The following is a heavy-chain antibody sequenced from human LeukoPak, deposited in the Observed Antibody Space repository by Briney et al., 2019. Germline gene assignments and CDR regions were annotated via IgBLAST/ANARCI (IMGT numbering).Heavy chain of an antibody. CDR1: GFTFRSYG. CDR2: ISYDAKSN. J-gene: IGHJ4*02. D-gene: IGHD4/OR15-4a*01. CDR3: ARRAGAYSHPYDY. Sequence: GGSLRLSCVTSGFTFRSYGMHWVRQVPGKGLEWVAVISYDAKSNYHVDSVKGRFTISRDNSKNTLYLQMNSLRADDTAVYYCARRAGAYSHPYDYWGQGTLVTVSS. V-gene: IGHV3-30*03.